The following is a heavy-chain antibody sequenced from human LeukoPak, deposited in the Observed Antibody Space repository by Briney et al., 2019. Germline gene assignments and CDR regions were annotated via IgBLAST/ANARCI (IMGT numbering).Heavy chain of an antibody. CDR2: IYYSGST. CDR1: GGSFSGYY. D-gene: IGHD4-17*01. Sequence: PSETLSLTCAVYGGSFSGYYWSWIRQPPGKGLEWIGYIYYSGSTYYNPSLKSRVTISVDTSKNQFSLKLSSVTAADTAVYYCASWYGDTFDYWGQGTLVTVSS. V-gene: IGHV4-34*09. J-gene: IGHJ4*02. CDR3: ASWYGDTFDY.